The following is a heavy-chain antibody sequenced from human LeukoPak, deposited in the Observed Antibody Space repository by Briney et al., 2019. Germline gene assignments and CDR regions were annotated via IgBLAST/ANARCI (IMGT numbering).Heavy chain of an antibody. CDR1: GYTLTELS. J-gene: IGHJ4*02. D-gene: IGHD4-17*01. Sequence: ASVKVSCKVSGYTLTELSMHWVRQAPGKGLEWMGGFDPEDGETIYAQKFQGRVTMTENTSTDTAYMELSSLRSDDTAVYYCARGGPDGDYPGYWGQGTLVTVSS. CDR2: FDPEDGET. V-gene: IGHV1-24*01. CDR3: ARGGPDGDYPGY.